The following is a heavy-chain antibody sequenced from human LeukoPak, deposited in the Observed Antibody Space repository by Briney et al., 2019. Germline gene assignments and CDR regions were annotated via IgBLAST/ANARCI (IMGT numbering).Heavy chain of an antibody. CDR2: IYYSGST. CDR3: ARAGTRGIFDY. J-gene: IGHJ4*02. CDR1: GVSISNHY. Sequence: SETLSLTCTVSGVSISNHYWSWVRQPPGKGLEWIGSIYYSGSTYYNPSLKSRVTISVDTSKNQFSLKLSSVTAADTAVYYCARAGTRGIFDYWGQGTLVTVSS. V-gene: IGHV4-59*08. D-gene: IGHD1-1*01.